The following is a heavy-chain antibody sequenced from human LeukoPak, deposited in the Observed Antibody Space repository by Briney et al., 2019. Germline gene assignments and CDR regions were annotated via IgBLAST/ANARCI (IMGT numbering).Heavy chain of an antibody. CDR2: ISSGSSYI. D-gene: IGHD6-19*01. J-gene: IGHJ5*02. CDR1: GFTVSSNY. Sequence: GGSLRLSCAASGFTVSSNYMSWVRQAPGKGLEWVSSISSGSSYIYYADSVKGRFTISRDNAKNSLYLQMNSLRAEDTAVYYCARYSSGWAWGQGTLVTVSS. V-gene: IGHV3-21*01. CDR3: ARYSSGWA.